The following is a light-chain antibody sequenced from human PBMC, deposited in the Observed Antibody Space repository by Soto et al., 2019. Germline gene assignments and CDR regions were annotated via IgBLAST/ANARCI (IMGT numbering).Light chain of an antibody. CDR1: SSDVGGYNH. CDR2: EVS. J-gene: IGLJ2*01. Sequence: QSALTQPASVSGSPGQSITISCTGSSSDVGGYNHVSWYQQHPGKAPKLMIYEVSNRPSGVSNRFSGSKSGNPASLTISGLQAEDEADYYCSSYTTSTTRIIFGGGTKVTVL. V-gene: IGLV2-14*01. CDR3: SSYTTSTTRII.